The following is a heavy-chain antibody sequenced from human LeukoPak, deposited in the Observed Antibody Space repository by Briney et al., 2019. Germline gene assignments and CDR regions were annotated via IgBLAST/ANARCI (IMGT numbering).Heavy chain of an antibody. CDR2: IYYSGST. CDR1: GGSISSYY. D-gene: IGHD3-10*01. Sequence: SETLSLTCTVSGGSISSYYWSWIRQPPGKGLEWIGYIYYSGSTNYNPSLKSRISISVDTSKNQFSLKLSSVTAADTAVYYCARTPSRFGELFGPDYWGQGTLVTVSS. CDR3: ARTPSRFGELFGPDY. J-gene: IGHJ4*02. V-gene: IGHV4-59*01.